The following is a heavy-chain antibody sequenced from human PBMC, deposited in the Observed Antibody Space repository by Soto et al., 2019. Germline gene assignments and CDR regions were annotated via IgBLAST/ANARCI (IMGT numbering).Heavy chain of an antibody. CDR3: TRDLMDVVPPADDLFDP. CDR1: RFTVGSSY. Sequence: GGSLRLSCAASRFTVGSSYVSWVRQAPGKGLEWVSVIYTGDTPYYADSVKGRFTISRDNSKNTLYLQMNSLRVEDTAVYYCTRDLMDVVPPADDLFDPCGRRILVTVSS. V-gene: IGHV3-53*01. CDR2: IYTGDTP. D-gene: IGHD2-2*01. J-gene: IGHJ5*02.